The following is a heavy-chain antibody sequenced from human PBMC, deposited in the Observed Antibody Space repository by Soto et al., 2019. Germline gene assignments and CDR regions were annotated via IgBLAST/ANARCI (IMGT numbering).Heavy chain of an antibody. CDR2: ISAYNGNT. CDR3: ATEDILDATYATDV. Sequence: ASMKDSCKASCYTFTSFGISWVRQTPGQGLEWMGCISAYNGNTNDAQYLQGSVTMTIDTSTSTAYMEMRSLRSDDTLVYYCATEDILDATYATDVWGQGIRV. J-gene: IGHJ6*02. D-gene: IGHD1-1*01. CDR1: CYTFTSFG. V-gene: IGHV1-18*01.